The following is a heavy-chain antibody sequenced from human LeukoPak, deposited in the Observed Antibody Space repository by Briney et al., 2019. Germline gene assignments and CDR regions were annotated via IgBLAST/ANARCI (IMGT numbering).Heavy chain of an antibody. Sequence: GSSVKVSCQASGGVFSRYAVSWLRQAPGQGLEWMARIIPLFATLNYAQKFQGRVTISTNESTNTAYMELNSLRSDDTAVYYCAMRVAYGDFIYSWGQGTRVTVSS. J-gene: IGHJ4*02. CDR3: AMRVAYGDFIYS. V-gene: IGHV1-69*05. CDR2: IIPLFATL. D-gene: IGHD4-17*01. CDR1: GGVFSRYA.